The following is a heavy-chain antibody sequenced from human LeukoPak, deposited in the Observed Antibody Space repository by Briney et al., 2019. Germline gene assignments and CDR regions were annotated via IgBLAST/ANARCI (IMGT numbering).Heavy chain of an antibody. D-gene: IGHD6-6*01. CDR2: INHSGST. CDR1: GGSFSGYY. CDR3: ARGGVYIAARPATDY. V-gene: IGHV4-34*01. J-gene: IGHJ4*02. Sequence: SETLSLTCAVYGGSFSGYYWSWIRQPPGKGLEWIGEINHSGSTNYNPSLKSRVTISVDTSKNQFSLKLSSVTAADTAVYYCARGGVYIAARPATDYWGQGTLVTVSS.